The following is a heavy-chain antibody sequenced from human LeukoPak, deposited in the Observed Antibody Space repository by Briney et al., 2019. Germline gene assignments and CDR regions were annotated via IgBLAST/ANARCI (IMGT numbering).Heavy chain of an antibody. CDR2: IIPIFGTA. V-gene: IGHV1-69*05. D-gene: IGHD3-3*01. CDR1: GGTFSSYA. Sequence: GASVKVSCKAPGGTFSSYAISWVRQAPGQGLEWMGGIIPIFGTANYAQKFQGRVTITTDESTSTAYMELSSLRSEDTAVYYCAMVPSRRFLEWLYPGYFDYWGQGTLVTVSS. CDR3: AMVPSRRFLEWLYPGYFDY. J-gene: IGHJ4*02.